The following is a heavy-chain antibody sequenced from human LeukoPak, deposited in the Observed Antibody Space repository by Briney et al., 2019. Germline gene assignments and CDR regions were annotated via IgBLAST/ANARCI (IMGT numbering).Heavy chain of an antibody. Sequence: SETLSLTCTVSGGSISSYYWSWIRQPAGKGLEWIGRIYTSGSTNYNPSLKSRVTMPVDTSKNQFSLKLSSVTAADTAVYYCAREDYDYIWGSYYFDYWGQGTLVTVSS. V-gene: IGHV4-4*07. CDR2: IYTSGST. J-gene: IGHJ4*02. D-gene: IGHD3-16*01. CDR3: AREDYDYIWGSYYFDY. CDR1: GGSISSYY.